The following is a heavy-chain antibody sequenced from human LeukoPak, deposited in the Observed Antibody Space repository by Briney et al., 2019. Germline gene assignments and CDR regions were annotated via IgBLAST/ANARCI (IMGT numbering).Heavy chain of an antibody. V-gene: IGHV3-30-3*01. Sequence: QPGGSLRLSCAASGFTFSSYAMHWVRQAPGKGLEWVAVISYDGSNKYYADSVKGRFTISRDNSKNTLSLQMNSLRAEDTAVYYCARDHRWYCSGGSCYSSAFDIWGQGTMVTVSS. CDR3: ARDHRWYCSGGSCYSSAFDI. CDR1: GFTFSSYA. CDR2: ISYDGSNK. J-gene: IGHJ3*02. D-gene: IGHD2-15*01.